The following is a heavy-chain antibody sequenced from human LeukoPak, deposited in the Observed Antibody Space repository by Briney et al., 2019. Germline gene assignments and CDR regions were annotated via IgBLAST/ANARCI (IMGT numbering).Heavy chain of an antibody. Sequence: GGSLRLSCAASGFTFSDYAIHWVRQAPGKGLEWVAVTSHDGDKEYYADSVKGRFTISRDNSKNTLYLQMNSLRAEDTAVYYCARTRTYYYDSSGYSKPTFDYWGQGTLVTVSS. CDR1: GFTFSDYA. CDR3: ARTRTYYYDSSGYSKPTFDY. J-gene: IGHJ4*02. D-gene: IGHD3-22*01. V-gene: IGHV3-30*03. CDR2: TSHDGDKE.